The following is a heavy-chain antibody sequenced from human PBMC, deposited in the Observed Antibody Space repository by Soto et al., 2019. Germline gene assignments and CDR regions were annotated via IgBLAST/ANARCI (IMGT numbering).Heavy chain of an antibody. Sequence: EVQLVESGGGLVKPGGSLRLSCAASGFTFSSYSMNWVRQAPGKGLEWVSSISSSSSYIYYADSVKGRFTISRDNAKNSLYLQMNSLRAEDTAVYYCASPRIAAAGYFDYWGQGPLVTVSS. CDR1: GFTFSSYS. CDR2: ISSSSSYI. D-gene: IGHD6-13*01. V-gene: IGHV3-21*01. CDR3: ASPRIAAAGYFDY. J-gene: IGHJ4*02.